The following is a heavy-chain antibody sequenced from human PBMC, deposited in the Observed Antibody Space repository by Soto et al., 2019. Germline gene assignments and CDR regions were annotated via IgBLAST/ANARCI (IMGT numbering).Heavy chain of an antibody. V-gene: IGHV3-23*01. CDR2: ISGSGGST. CDR1: GFTFSSYG. J-gene: IGHJ4*02. CDR3: AKEGRYSSSRGYFDY. D-gene: IGHD6-13*01. Sequence: EVQLLESGGGLVQPGGSLRLSCAASGFTFSSYGMSWVRQAPGTGLEWVSGISGSGGSTYYADSVKGRFTISRDNPKNTLYLQMNSRRAEDTAVYYCAKEGRYSSSRGYFDYWGQGTLVTVSS.